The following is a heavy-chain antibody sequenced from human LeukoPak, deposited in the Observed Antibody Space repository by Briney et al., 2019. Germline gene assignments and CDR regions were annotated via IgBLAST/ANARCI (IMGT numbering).Heavy chain of an antibody. D-gene: IGHD3-3*01. CDR1: GFTVSSNY. V-gene: IGHV3-7*04. J-gene: IGHJ5*02. CDR3: ARGFLDP. Sequence: GGSLRLSCAASGFTVSSNYMSWVRQAPGKGLEWVANIKQDGSEKYYVDSVKGRFTISRDNAKNSLYLQMNCLRAEDTAVYYCARGFLDPWGQGTLVTVSS. CDR2: IKQDGSEK.